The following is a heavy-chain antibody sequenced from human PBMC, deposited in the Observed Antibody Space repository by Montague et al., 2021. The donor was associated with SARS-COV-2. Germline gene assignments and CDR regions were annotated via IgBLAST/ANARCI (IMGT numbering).Heavy chain of an antibody. CDR1: GGPFSGYY. D-gene: IGHD3-16*02. CDR3: ARGYDYVWGSYRYLHWFDP. V-gene: IGHV4-34*01. CDR2: INHSGST. J-gene: IGHJ5*02. Sequence: SETLSLTCAVYGGPFSGYYWSWIRQPPGKGLEWIGEINHSGSTNYNPSLKSRVTISVDTSKNQFSLKLSSVTAADTAVYYCARGYDYVWGSYRYLHWFDPWGQGTLVTVSS.